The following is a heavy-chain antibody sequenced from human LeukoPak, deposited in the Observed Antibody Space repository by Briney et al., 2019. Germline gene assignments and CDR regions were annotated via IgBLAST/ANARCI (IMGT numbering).Heavy chain of an antibody. J-gene: IGHJ6*02. V-gene: IGHV4-34*01. CDR3: ARGGPDYGDGYYGMDV. CDR1: GGSFSGYY. CDR2: INHSGST. D-gene: IGHD4-17*01. Sequence: SETLSLTCAVYGGSFSGYYWSWIRQPPGKGLEWIGEINHSGSTNYNPSLKSRVTISVVTAKNQFAVKLSAVTAAGTAVYYCARGGPDYGDGYYGMDVWGQGATVTVSS.